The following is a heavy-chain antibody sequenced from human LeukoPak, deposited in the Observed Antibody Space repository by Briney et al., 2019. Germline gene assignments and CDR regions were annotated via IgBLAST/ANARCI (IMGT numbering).Heavy chain of an antibody. V-gene: IGHV3-7*01. Sequence: GGSLRLSCAASGFIFITYAMSWVRQAPGKGLEWVANIKQDGSEKYYVDSVKGRFTISRDNAKNSLYLQMNSLRAEDTAVYYCARLAIAARRSDYWGQGTLVTVSS. CDR3: ARLAIAARRSDY. CDR1: GFIFITYA. CDR2: IKQDGSEK. D-gene: IGHD6-6*01. J-gene: IGHJ4*02.